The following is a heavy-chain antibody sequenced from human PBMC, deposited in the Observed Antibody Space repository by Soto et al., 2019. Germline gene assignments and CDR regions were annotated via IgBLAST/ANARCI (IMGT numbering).Heavy chain of an antibody. J-gene: IGHJ4*02. CDR2: SDYSGST. Sequence: QVQLQEAGPGLVKPSQTLSLTCTVSGGSISSGGYYWSWIRQHPGKGLEWIGYSDYSGSTYDNPTLKCRVTIAVDTSKNHFSLRLRSVTAADMAVYYCARGRSSTSPYPIGYWGQGTLVTVSS. CDR3: ARGRSSTSPYPIGY. CDR1: GGSISSGGYY. D-gene: IGHD2-2*01. V-gene: IGHV4-31*03.